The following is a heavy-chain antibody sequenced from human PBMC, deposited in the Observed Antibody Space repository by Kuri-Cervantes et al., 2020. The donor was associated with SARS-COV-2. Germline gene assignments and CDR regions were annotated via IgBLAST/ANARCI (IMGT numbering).Heavy chain of an antibody. D-gene: IGHD1-26*01. CDR3: ARDNILFSGSGFDY. Sequence: ESLKISCTVSGGSISSYYWSWIRQPPGKGLEWIGYFYYSGITNYNPSLKNRVTMSVDTSKNQLSLNLSSVTAADTAVYYCARDNILFSGSGFDYWGQGTLVTVSS. J-gene: IGHJ4*02. CDR1: GGSISSYY. CDR2: FYYSGIT. V-gene: IGHV4-59*01.